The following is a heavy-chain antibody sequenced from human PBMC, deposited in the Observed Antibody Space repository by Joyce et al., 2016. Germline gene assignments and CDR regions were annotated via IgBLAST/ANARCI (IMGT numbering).Heavy chain of an antibody. Sequence: EVQLVESGGGLVQPGGSLRLSCAASGFSFSGYWIHWVRQAPGKGLVWVSRINTDGGSTRFADSVKGRFTIARDHAKNTLYLQMNSLRAEDTAVYYCVRGISARPGGPNWFDPWGQGTLVTISS. D-gene: IGHD6-6*01. CDR1: GFSFSGYW. J-gene: IGHJ5*02. CDR2: INTDGGST. CDR3: VRGISARPGGPNWFDP. V-gene: IGHV3-74*01.